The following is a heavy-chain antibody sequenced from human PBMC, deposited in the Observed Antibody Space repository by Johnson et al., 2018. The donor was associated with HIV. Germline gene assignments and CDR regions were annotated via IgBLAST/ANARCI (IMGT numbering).Heavy chain of an antibody. Sequence: QVQLVESGGGVVQPGRSLRLSCAASGFTFSSYAMHWVRQAPGKGLAWVAVISYDGSNKYYGDSVKGRFTISRDKSKNTLYLQMNSLRAEDTAVYYCARACRDGYTCDVYDIWGQGTMVTVSS. CDR3: ARACRDGYTCDVYDI. CDR1: GFTFSSYA. D-gene: IGHD5-24*01. J-gene: IGHJ3*02. V-gene: IGHV3-30-3*01. CDR2: ISYDGSNK.